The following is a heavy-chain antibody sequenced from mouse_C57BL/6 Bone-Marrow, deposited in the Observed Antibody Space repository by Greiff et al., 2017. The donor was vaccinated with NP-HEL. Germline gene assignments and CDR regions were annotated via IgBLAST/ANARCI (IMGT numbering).Heavy chain of an antibody. CDR2: IWSGGST. Sequence: VQLQQSGPGLVQPSQSLSITCTVSGFSLTSYGVHWVRQSPGKGLEWLGVIWSGGSTDYNAAFISRLSISKDNSKSHVFFKMNSLQADDTAIYYCAIVNCFYAMDYWGQGTAVTVSS. J-gene: IGHJ4*01. V-gene: IGHV2-2*01. CDR3: AIVNCFYAMDY. D-gene: IGHD2-5*01. CDR1: GFSLTSYG.